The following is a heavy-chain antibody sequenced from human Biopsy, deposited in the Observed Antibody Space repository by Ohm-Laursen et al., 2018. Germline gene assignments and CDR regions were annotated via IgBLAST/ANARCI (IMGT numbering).Heavy chain of an antibody. D-gene: IGHD2-15*01. CDR3: VREVVGDTDH. CDR1: GFIFGDFG. Sequence: SLRLSCTAPGFIFGDFGMHWVRQAPGKGPEWVAVIWHDGSEKYYAGSVKGRFSISRDNSKNTLNLQMNGLRVEDTAIYYCVREVVGDTDHWGQGTLVTVSS. CDR2: IWHDGSEK. J-gene: IGHJ4*02. V-gene: IGHV3-33*01.